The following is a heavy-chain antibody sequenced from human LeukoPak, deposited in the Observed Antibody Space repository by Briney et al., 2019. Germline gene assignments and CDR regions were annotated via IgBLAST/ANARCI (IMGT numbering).Heavy chain of an antibody. V-gene: IGHV1-8*03. Sequence: ASVKVSCKASGYTFTSYDINWVRQATGQGLEWMGWMNPNSGDTAYAQKFQGRVTITRNTSISTAYMELSSLRSEDTAVYYCARGRRYRYSGSYYYYYYMDVWGKGTTVTVSS. D-gene: IGHD1-26*01. CDR2: MNPNSGDT. CDR1: GYTFTSYD. CDR3: ARGRRYRYSGSYYYYYYMDV. J-gene: IGHJ6*03.